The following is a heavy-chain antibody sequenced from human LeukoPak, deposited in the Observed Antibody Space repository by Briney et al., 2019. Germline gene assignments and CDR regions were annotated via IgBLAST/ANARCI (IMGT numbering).Heavy chain of an antibody. CDR2: LDVEDDEP. J-gene: IGHJ4*02. CDR3: ASGYSGYAEFGY. CDR1: GYRLSELS. Sequence: ASVKVSCKVSGYRLSELSMHWVRQAPGKGLEWMGGLDVEDDEPIYAQKFQGRVTMTEDTSTDTAYMELSSLRSEDTAVYYCASGYSGYAEFGYWGQGTLVTVSS. D-gene: IGHD5-12*01. V-gene: IGHV1-24*01.